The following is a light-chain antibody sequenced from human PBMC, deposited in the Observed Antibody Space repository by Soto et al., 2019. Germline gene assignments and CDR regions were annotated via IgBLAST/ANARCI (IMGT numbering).Light chain of an antibody. CDR3: QQTYNSPLT. CDR2: DVS. J-gene: IGKJ1*01. V-gene: IGKV1-39*01. CDR1: QRISGW. Sequence: IQLTQSPSSLSAPVRDRVANTSRASQRISGWLAWHQQKPGKAPKLLIYDVSALKRGVPPRFSGSRSGTDFTLTINSLQPEDFAVYYCQQTYNSPLTFGQGTKVDI.